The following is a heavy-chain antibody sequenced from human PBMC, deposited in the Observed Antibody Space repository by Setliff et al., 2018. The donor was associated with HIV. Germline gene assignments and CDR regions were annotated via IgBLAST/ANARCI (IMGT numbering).Heavy chain of an antibody. J-gene: IGHJ4*02. D-gene: IGHD6-13*01. CDR3: ARGYGHRSRSTYFFPY. CDR1: GGSISSYY. CDR2: IYSSGST. Sequence: SETLSLTCSVAGGSISSYYWSWIRQPPGKGLECIGYIYSSGSTNYNPSLKSRVTISVDTSKNQFSLKLRSVTAADTAVYYCARGYGHRSRSTYFFPYWGQGTLVTVSS. V-gene: IGHV4-59*08.